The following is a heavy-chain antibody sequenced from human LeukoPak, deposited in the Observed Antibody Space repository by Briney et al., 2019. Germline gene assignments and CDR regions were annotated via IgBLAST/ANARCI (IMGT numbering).Heavy chain of an antibody. CDR2: IWYDGSNK. CDR3: AKGSRDSRPYYFDF. V-gene: IGHV3-33*06. D-gene: IGHD3-10*01. J-gene: IGHJ4*02. Sequence: SGGSLRLFCAASGFTFSSYGMHWVRQAPGKGLEWVAVIWYDGSNKYYADSVKGRFTISRDNSKNTLYLQMNSLRAEDTAVYYCAKGSRDSRPYYFDFWGQGTLVTVSS. CDR1: GFTFSSYG.